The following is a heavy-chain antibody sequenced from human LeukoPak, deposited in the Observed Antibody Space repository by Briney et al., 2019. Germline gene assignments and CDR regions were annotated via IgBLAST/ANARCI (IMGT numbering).Heavy chain of an antibody. Sequence: GGSLRLSCAASGFAVSSNHMNWVRQAPGKGLEWVSVIFNGGSTYYADSVKGRFTISRDNSKNTLYLQMNSLRAEDTAVYYCAKVHDFWSGYEDYWGQGTLVTVSS. CDR2: IFNGGST. J-gene: IGHJ4*02. V-gene: IGHV3-53*01. CDR3: AKVHDFWSGYEDY. D-gene: IGHD3-3*01. CDR1: GFAVSSNH.